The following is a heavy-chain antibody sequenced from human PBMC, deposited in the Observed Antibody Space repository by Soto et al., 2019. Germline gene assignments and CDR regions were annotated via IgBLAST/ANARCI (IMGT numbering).Heavy chain of an antibody. J-gene: IGHJ5*01. Sequence: QVQLVESGGGVVQPGRSLRLTCAASGFIFSGSGMHWVRQAPGKGLEWVALVSNDGIRKYYGESGKGRFTISRDNAENTLYLQMNSLRAEDTAVYYCARWVGGSMYDNSGKYDSWGQGTLVTVSS. D-gene: IGHD3-22*01. CDR1: GFIFSGSG. CDR2: VSNDGIRK. CDR3: ARWVGGSMYDNSGKYDS. V-gene: IGHV3-30*03.